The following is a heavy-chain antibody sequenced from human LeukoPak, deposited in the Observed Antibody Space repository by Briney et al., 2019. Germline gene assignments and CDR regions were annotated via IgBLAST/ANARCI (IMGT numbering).Heavy chain of an antibody. J-gene: IGHJ4*02. CDR2: ISSRGSAI. V-gene: IGHV3-11*04. CDR3: AREGKLGYCSGGSCYSHFDY. Sequence: PGGSLRLSCAASGFTLSDHYMNWIRQAPGKGLEWISYISSRGSAIYYADSVKGRFTISRDNAKNSLYLQMNSLRAEDTAVYYCAREGKLGYCSGGSCYSHFDYWGQGTLVTVSS. D-gene: IGHD2-15*01. CDR1: GFTLSDHY.